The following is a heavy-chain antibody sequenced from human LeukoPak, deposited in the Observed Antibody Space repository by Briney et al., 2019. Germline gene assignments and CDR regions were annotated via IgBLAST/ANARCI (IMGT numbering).Heavy chain of an antibody. CDR3: ASQWTVFDAFDI. D-gene: IGHD2-8*01. CDR2: IYHSGST. CDR1: GYSISSGYY. V-gene: IGHV4-38-2*02. J-gene: IGHJ3*02. Sequence: SETLSLTCTVSGYSISSGYYWGWIRQPPGKGLEWIGSIYHSGSTYYNPSLKSRVTISVDTSKNQFSLKLSSVTAADMAVYYCASQWTVFDAFDIWGQGTMVTVSS.